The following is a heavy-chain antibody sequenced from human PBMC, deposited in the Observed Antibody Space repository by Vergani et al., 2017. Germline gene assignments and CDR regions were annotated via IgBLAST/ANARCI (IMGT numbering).Heavy chain of an antibody. J-gene: IGHJ4*02. CDR3: TRRDRKLWFDY. CDR2: IRSKANSYAT. V-gene: IGHV3-73*01. D-gene: IGHD5-18*01. Sequence: EVQLVETGGGLIQPGGSLRLSCAASGFTVSSNYMSWVRQAPGKGLEWVGRIRSKANSYATAYAASVKGRFTISRDDSKNTAYLQMNSLKTEDTAVYYCTRRDRKLWFDYWGQGTLVTVSS. CDR1: GFTVSSNY.